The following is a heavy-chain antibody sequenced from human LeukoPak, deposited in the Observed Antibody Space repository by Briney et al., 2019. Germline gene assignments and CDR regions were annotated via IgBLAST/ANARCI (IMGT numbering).Heavy chain of an antibody. J-gene: IGHJ4*02. CDR3: ARAAGAAVGQYFDY. D-gene: IGHD6-13*01. CDR2: IYTNGDT. CDR1: GGSISGYY. Sequence: PSETLSLTCTVSGGSISGYYWSWIRQPAGQGLEWIGRIYTNGDTRYNPSLKSRVTMSVDTSKNQLSLKLRPVTAADTAVYYCARAAGAAVGQYFDYWGQGTLVTVSS. V-gene: IGHV4-4*07.